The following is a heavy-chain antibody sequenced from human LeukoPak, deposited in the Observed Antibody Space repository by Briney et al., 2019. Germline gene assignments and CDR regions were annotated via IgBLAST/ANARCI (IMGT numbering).Heavy chain of an antibody. CDR3: ARLEQQLMSRPPHYYYYSMDV. D-gene: IGHD6-13*01. Sequence: PSETLSLTCTVSGGSISSSSYYWGWIRQPPGKGLEWIGSISYSGSTYYNPSLKSRVTISVDTSKNQFSLKLSSVTAADTAVYYCARLEQQLMSRPPHYYYYSMDVWGKGTTVTVSS. J-gene: IGHJ6*03. CDR2: ISYSGST. V-gene: IGHV4-39*01. CDR1: GGSISSSSYY.